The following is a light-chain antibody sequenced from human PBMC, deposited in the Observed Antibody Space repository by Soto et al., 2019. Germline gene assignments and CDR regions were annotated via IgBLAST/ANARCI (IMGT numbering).Light chain of an antibody. CDR2: DAS. CDR3: QQRSNWPRT. V-gene: IGKV3-11*01. Sequence: DIVLTQSPATLSLSPGERATLSCRASQSVSSSLGWYQQIPGQAPRLLIYDASNRATGIPARFSGSGSGTDFTLTISSLEPEDFAVYYCQQRSNWPRTFGQGNKLEIK. J-gene: IGKJ2*01. CDR1: QSVSSS.